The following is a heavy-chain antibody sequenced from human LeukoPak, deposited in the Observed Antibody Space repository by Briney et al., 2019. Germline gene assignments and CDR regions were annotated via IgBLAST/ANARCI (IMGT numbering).Heavy chain of an antibody. Sequence: GGSLRLSCAASGFTFSSYWMHWVRQAPGKGLVWVSRINSDGSSTSYADSVKGRFSISRDISKNTLYLQMNSLRAEDTAMYYCVKGWFDSWGQGTLVTVSS. J-gene: IGHJ5*01. CDR1: GFTFSSYW. CDR2: INSDGSST. CDR3: VKGWFDS. V-gene: IGHV3-74*01.